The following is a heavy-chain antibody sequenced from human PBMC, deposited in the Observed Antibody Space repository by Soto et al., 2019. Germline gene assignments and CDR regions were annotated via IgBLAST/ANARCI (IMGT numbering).Heavy chain of an antibody. J-gene: IGHJ4*02. D-gene: IGHD3-3*01. CDR2: KWYDGSNK. CDR3: ARDSVKIFGVAFY. CDR1: GFTFSSYG. Sequence: GGSLRLSCAASGFTFSSYGMHWVRQAPGKGLEWVAVKWYDGSNKYYADSVKGRFTISRDNSKNTLYLQMNSLRAEDTAVYYCARDSVKIFGVAFYWGQGTLVTVSS. V-gene: IGHV3-33*01.